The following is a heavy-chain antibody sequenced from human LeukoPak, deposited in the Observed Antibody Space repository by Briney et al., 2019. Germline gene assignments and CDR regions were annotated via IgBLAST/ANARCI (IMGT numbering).Heavy chain of an antibody. J-gene: IGHJ4*02. D-gene: IGHD6-19*01. V-gene: IGHV3-53*01. Sequence: GGSLRLSCAASGFTVSSNYMSWVRQAPGKGLEWVSVIYSGGSTYYADSVKGRFTISRDNAKNSLYLQMNSLRAEDTAVHYCAREGQWLVFDYWGQGTLVTVSS. CDR1: GFTVSSNY. CDR2: IYSGGST. CDR3: AREGQWLVFDY.